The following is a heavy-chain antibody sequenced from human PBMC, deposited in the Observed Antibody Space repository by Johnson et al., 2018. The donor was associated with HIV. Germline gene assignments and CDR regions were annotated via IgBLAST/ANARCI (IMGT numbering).Heavy chain of an antibody. J-gene: IGHJ3*02. CDR1: GFSFSSYG. V-gene: IGHV3-9*01. Sequence: VQLVESGGGVVQPGGSLRLSCATSGFSFSSYGMYWVRQAPGKGLGWVSGISWNSGSIGYADSVKGRFTISRDNAKNSLYLQMNSLKTEDTAVYYCTTSRWDYGGSSDIWGQGTVVTVSS. CDR2: ISWNSGSI. CDR3: TTSRWDYGGSSDI. D-gene: IGHD4-23*01.